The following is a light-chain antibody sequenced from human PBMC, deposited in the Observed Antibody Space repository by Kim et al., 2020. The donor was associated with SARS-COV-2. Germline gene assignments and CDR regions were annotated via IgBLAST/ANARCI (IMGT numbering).Light chain of an antibody. J-gene: IGKJ1*01. CDR1: QSISTF. CDR2: LAS. V-gene: IGKV1-39*01. CDR3: QQSYSGPRT. Sequence: DIQMTQSPSSLSASVGDSVTITCRASQSISTFLNWYQQKPGKAPKLLIYLASSLQSGVPSRFSGSGSGTDFTLTISNLQPEDFATYYCQQSYSGPRTFGLGTKVDIK.